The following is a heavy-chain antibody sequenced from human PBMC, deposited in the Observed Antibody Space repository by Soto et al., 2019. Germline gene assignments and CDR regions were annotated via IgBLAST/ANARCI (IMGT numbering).Heavy chain of an antibody. J-gene: IGHJ4*02. CDR2: ISYDGSNE. Sequence: QVQLVESGGGVVQPGRSLRLSCAASGFIFNSYGMHWVRQAPGKGLEWVAHISYDGSNEHYVDSVKGRFTISRDNSKNTVYLQMNSLRAEDTAVYYCAKDTYYHDSSGYYVFDYWGQGTLVTVSS. D-gene: IGHD3-22*01. CDR1: GFIFNSYG. CDR3: AKDTYYHDSSGYYVFDY. V-gene: IGHV3-30*18.